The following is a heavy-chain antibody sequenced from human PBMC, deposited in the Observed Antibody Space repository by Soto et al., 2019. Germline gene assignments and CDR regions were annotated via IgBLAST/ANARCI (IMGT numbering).Heavy chain of an antibody. Sequence: QVQLVQSGAEVMKPGASVKVSCKASGYTFTSSGMSWVRQAPGQGLEWMGWISAHTGSSEYAQRFQGRVTMTTDRSTSTAYMELRSLRSDDTAVYYCARAFFYQGSDSRGYSFDAFDFWGPGTLVTVSS. CDR3: ARAFFYQGSDSRGYSFDAFDF. J-gene: IGHJ3*01. D-gene: IGHD3-22*01. CDR1: GYTFTSSG. CDR2: ISAHTGSS. V-gene: IGHV1-18*01.